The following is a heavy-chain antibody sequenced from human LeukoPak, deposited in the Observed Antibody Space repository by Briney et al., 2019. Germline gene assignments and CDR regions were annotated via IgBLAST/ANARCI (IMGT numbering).Heavy chain of an antibody. CDR1: GYTFTDYA. J-gene: IGHJ4*02. CDR2: VNTNTRNP. CDR3: ASCNDSSGYFAY. Sequence: ASVKVSCKPSGYTFTDYAINWVRQAPGQGLEYMGWVNTNTRNPTYAQGFTGRFVFSSDSSVSTAYLQITSLKADDSAIYFCASCNDSSGYFAYWGQGTLVTVSS. V-gene: IGHV7-4-1*02. D-gene: IGHD3-22*01.